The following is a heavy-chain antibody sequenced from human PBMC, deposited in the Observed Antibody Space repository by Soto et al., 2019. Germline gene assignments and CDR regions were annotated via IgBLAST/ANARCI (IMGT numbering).Heavy chain of an antibody. J-gene: IGHJ4*02. CDR3: ARVVAAPHNDY. Sequence: QVQLQESGPGLVKPSQTLSLTCTVSGGSISSGGYYWSWIRQHPGKGLEWIGYIYYSGSTYYNPSLKSRVTMSVATATNRFSLKLCSVTAADTAFCCCARVVAAPHNDYWGQGTLVTVSS. D-gene: IGHD2-15*01. CDR1: GGSISSGGYY. V-gene: IGHV4-31*03. CDR2: IYYSGST.